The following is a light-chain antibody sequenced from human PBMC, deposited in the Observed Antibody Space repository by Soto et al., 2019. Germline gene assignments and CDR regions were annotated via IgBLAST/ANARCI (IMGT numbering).Light chain of an antibody. CDR1: QSISSW. V-gene: IGKV1-5*01. J-gene: IGKJ1*01. CDR2: DAS. CDR3: QQYNSYWT. Sequence: QMTQYTSTLSAAVGDRVTITCRASQSISSWLAWYQQKPGKAPKLLIYDASSLESGVPSRFSGSGSGTEFTLTISSLQPDDFATYYCQQYNSYWTFGQGTKV.